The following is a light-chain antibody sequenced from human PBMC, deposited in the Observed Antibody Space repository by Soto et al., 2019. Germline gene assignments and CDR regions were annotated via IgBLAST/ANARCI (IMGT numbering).Light chain of an antibody. CDR1: QSISSW. V-gene: IGKV1-5*01. CDR3: KQYNSYTHT. Sequence: SVGGRVGNTCRASQSISSWLAWYQQKPGKAHKLLIYDAYSLESGVPSSISGSGSGTECLRIIAEPQSHDFATYYGKQYNSYTHTVGPGTKVDIK. CDR2: DAY. J-gene: IGKJ1*01.